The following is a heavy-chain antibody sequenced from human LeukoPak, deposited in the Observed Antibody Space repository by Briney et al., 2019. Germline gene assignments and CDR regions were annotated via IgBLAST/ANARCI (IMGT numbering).Heavy chain of an antibody. V-gene: IGHV3-23*01. CDR2: ISGSGGST. D-gene: IGHD3-22*01. J-gene: IGHJ4*02. Sequence: GGSLRLSCAASGFTFSSYGMHWVRQAPGKGLEWVSAISGSGGSTYYADSVKGRFTISRDNSKNTLYLQMNSLRAEDTAVYYCAKTSAMGDSSGYYSAFDYWGQGTLVTVSS. CDR1: GFTFSSYG. CDR3: AKTSAMGDSSGYYSAFDY.